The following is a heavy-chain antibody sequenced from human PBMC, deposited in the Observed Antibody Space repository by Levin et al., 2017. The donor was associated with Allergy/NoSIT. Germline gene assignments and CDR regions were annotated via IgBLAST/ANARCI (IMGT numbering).Heavy chain of an antibody. D-gene: IGHD4-17*01. Sequence: SETLSLTCTVSGGSISSSSYYWGWIRQPPGKGLEWIGSIYYSGSTYYNPSLKSRVTISVDTSKNQFSLKLSSVTAADTAVYYCASLPRRTTVTWEVSNYWGQGTLVTVSS. CDR1: GGSISSSSYY. V-gene: IGHV4-39*01. CDR2: IYYSGST. J-gene: IGHJ4*02. CDR3: ASLPRRTTVTWEVSNY.